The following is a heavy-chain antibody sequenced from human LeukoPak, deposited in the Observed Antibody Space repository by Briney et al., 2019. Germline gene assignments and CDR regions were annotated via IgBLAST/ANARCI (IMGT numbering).Heavy chain of an antibody. CDR2: ISYDGSNK. V-gene: IGHV3-30-3*01. J-gene: IGHJ3*01. CDR1: GFTFSSYA. D-gene: IGHD3-3*01. CDR3: ARRRPTTALFGVESAFDV. Sequence: GGSLRLSCAASGFTFSSYAMHWVRQAPGKGLEWVAVISYDGSNKYYADSVKGRFTISRDNSKNTLYLQMNSLRAEDTAVYYCARRRPTTALFGVESAFDVWGQGTMVTVS.